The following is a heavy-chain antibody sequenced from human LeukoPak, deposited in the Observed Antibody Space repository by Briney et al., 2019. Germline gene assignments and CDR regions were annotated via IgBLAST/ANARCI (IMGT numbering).Heavy chain of an antibody. CDR3: ASRKVFGVVIIFDY. CDR2: IYHSGST. D-gene: IGHD3-3*01. V-gene: IGHV4-30-2*01. J-gene: IGHJ4*02. CDR1: GGSFSGYS. Sequence: SSETLSLTCAVYGGSFSGYSWSWIRQPPGKGLEWIGYIYHSGSTYYNPSLKSRVTISVDRSKNQFSLKLSSVTAADTAVYYCASRKVFGVVIIFDYWGQGTLVTVSS.